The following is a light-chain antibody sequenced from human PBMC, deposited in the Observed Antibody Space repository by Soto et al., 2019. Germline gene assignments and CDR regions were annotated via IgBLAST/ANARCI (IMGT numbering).Light chain of an antibody. CDR1: SSDVGGSGL. CDR3: ASKTTSSTVL. Sequence: QSALTQPASVSGSPGQSITISCTGTSSDVGGSGLVSWYQQRPGRAPKVLIYDVRIRPSEVSNRFSGSKSGDTASLTISGLQAEDEAVYYCASKTTSSTVLFGGGTKLTVL. CDR2: DVR. J-gene: IGLJ2*01. V-gene: IGLV2-14*02.